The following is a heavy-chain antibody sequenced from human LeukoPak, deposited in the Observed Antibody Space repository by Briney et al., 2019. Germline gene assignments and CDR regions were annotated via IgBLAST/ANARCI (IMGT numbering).Heavy chain of an antibody. CDR2: IIPVFHTA. V-gene: IGHV1-69*05. Sequence: SVKVSCKTSGDPFSSHGISWVRQAPGQGLEWMGGIIPVFHTAKYAQNFKDRLTITTDESTDTVYMELNSLRSEDTAVYYCARDYNFDSSPYDDALDIWGQGTMVTVSS. CDR1: GDPFSSHG. J-gene: IGHJ3*02. D-gene: IGHD3-22*01. CDR3: ARDYNFDSSPYDDALDI.